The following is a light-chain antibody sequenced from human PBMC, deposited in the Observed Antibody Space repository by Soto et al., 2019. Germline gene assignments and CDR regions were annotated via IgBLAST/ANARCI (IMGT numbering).Light chain of an antibody. V-gene: IGKV1-27*01. CDR3: QKYSSVPV. CDR2: AAS. Sequence: DIQMTQSPTSLSASVGDRVTITCRASQGIRTYVAWYQQIPGKAPKLLIYAASTLQSGVPSRFSGSGSGTDFTLTINGLQPEYVATYSCQKYSSVPVFGPGTKVEIK. CDR1: QGIRTY. J-gene: IGKJ3*01.